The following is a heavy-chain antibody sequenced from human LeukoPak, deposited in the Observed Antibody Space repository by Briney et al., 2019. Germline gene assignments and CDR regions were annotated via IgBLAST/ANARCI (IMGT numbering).Heavy chain of an antibody. CDR2: ISVSGGST. D-gene: IGHD3-22*01. J-gene: IGHJ4*02. CDR3: AKSNYFDSGGYYFFDY. CDR1: GFTFSKYA. V-gene: IGHV3-23*01. Sequence: GGSLRLSCAASGFTFSKYAMTWVRQAPGKGLEWVSGISVSGGSTNYADSVKGRFTISRDNSKNTLYLQMNSLRAEDTAVYYCAKSNYFDSGGYYFFDYWAQGTLVTVSS.